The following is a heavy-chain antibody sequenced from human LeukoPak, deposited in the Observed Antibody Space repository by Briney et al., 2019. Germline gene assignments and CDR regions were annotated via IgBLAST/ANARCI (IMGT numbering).Heavy chain of an antibody. Sequence: ASVKVSCKASGYTFTSYNMHWVRQAPGQGLEWMGIINPSGGSTSYAQKFQGRVTMTRDMSTSTVYMELSSLRSEDTAVYYCARLPVGAIYFDDYWGQGTLVTVSS. J-gene: IGHJ4*02. CDR1: GYTFTSYN. V-gene: IGHV1-46*01. CDR3: ARLPVGAIYFDDY. CDR2: INPSGGST. D-gene: IGHD1-26*01.